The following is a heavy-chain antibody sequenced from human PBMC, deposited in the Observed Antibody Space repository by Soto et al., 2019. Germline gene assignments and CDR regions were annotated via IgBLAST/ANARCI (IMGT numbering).Heavy chain of an antibody. V-gene: IGHV3-30-3*01. D-gene: IGHD6-13*01. J-gene: IGHJ4*02. CDR2: ISYDGSNK. Sequence: GGSLRLSCAASGFTFSSYAMHWVRQAPGKGLEWVAVISYDGSNKYYADSVKGRFTISRDNSKNTLYLQMNSLRAEDTAVYYCARDGPAQQLVRNGRFDYWGQGTLVTVSS. CDR3: ARDGPAQQLVRNGRFDY. CDR1: GFTFSSYA.